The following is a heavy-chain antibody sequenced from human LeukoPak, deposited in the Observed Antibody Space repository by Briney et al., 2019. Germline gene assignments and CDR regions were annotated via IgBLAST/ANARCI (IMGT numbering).Heavy chain of an antibody. V-gene: IGHV4-39*01. J-gene: IGHJ3*02. CDR2: IYYDGSP. CDR3: ARQVLEMTAMYAFDI. D-gene: IGHD5-24*01. CDR1: GGSIRSSSYY. Sequence: SETLSLTCTASGGSIRSSSYYWGWIRQPPGKGLEWIVSIYYDGSPYYNPSLKSRVTISVDTSKNQFSLKVRSVTAADTAVYYCARQVLEMTAMYAFDIWGQGTIVTVSS.